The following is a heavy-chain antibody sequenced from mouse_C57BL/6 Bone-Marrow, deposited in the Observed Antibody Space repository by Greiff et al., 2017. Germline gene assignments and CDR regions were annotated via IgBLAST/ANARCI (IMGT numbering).Heavy chain of an antibody. CDR3: ASLIATVVATDAY. Sequence: VQLQQSGAELVKPGASVKLSCTASGFNIKDYYMHWVKQRTEQGLEWIGRIDLEDGETKSAPKFHGKATITADTSSNTAYLQLSSLTSEDNAVYYCASLIATVVATDAYWGQGTLVTVSA. CDR2: IDLEDGET. D-gene: IGHD1-1*01. CDR1: GFNIKDYY. J-gene: IGHJ3*01. V-gene: IGHV14-2*01.